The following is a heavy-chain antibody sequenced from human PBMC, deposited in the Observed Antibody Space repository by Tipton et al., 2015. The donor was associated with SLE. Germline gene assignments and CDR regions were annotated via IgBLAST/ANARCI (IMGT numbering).Heavy chain of an antibody. J-gene: IGHJ4*02. CDR1: GGSISSGGYS. CDR3: ARLTMTSIAY. CDR2: IHYTESA. D-gene: IGHD5-24*01. Sequence: TLSLTCAVSGGSISSGGYSWSWIRQPPGKGLEWIGYIHYTESANYNPSLRSRVTTSVDTSKNQLSLKLSSVTAADTAMYHCARLTMTSIAYWGQGTLLTVSS. V-gene: IGHV4-61*08.